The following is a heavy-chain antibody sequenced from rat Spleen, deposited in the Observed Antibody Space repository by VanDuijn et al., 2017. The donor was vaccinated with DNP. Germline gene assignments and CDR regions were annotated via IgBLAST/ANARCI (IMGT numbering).Heavy chain of an antibody. J-gene: IGHJ3*01. CDR3: TTVYGGYSGWFAS. V-gene: IGHV5-20*01. Sequence: EVQLVESGGGLVQPGRSLKLSCAASGFTFSDYYMAWVRQAPTKGLEWVATIVHDGSRTYYQDSVKGRFTISRNNVNSILYLQMDSLRSEDTATYYCTTVYGGYSGWFASWGQGTLVTVSS. CDR2: IVHDGSRT. D-gene: IGHD1-11*01. CDR1: GFTFSDYY.